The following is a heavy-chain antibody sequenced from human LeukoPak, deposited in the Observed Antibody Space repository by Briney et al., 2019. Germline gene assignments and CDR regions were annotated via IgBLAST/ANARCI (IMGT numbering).Heavy chain of an antibody. Sequence: PGGSLRLSCAASGFTVSTYAMSWVRQAPGKGLEWVSGNSGSGGRTYYADSVKGRFTISRDNSKNTLYLQMNRLRAEDTAVYYCAKDQGDYSSGWSIFDYWGQGSLVTVSS. D-gene: IGHD6-19*01. CDR2: NSGSGGRT. J-gene: IGHJ4*02. CDR1: GFTVSTYA. V-gene: IGHV3-23*01. CDR3: AKDQGDYSSGWSIFDY.